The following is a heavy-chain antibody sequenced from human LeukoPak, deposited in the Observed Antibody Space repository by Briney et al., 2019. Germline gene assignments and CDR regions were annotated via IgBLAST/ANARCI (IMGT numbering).Heavy chain of an antibody. Sequence: GGSLRLSCVASGFTFRSYEMNWVRQAPGKGLEWVSYISSSGSTIYYADPVKGRFTISRDNAKNSLYLQMNGLRAEDTAVYYCKGYYDSSGYKAYWGQGTLVTVSS. J-gene: IGHJ4*02. D-gene: IGHD3-22*01. CDR3: KGYYDSSGYKAY. CDR2: ISSSGSTI. V-gene: IGHV3-48*03. CDR1: GFTFRSYE.